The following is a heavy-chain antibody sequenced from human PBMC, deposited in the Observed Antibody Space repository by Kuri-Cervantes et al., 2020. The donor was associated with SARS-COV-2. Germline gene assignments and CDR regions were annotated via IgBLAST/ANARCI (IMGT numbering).Heavy chain of an antibody. D-gene: IGHD2-2*01. J-gene: IGHJ3*02. CDR1: GFTFSSYA. Sequence: LSLTCAASGFTFSSYAMHWVRQAPGKGLEWAAIVSYDGSKKYYADSVKGRFTISRDNSKNTLYLQMNSLRAEDTAVYYCASPYCSSTSCYSVIDAFDIWGQGTMVTVSS. V-gene: IGHV3-30*04. CDR3: ASPYCSSTSCYSVIDAFDI. CDR2: VSYDGSKK.